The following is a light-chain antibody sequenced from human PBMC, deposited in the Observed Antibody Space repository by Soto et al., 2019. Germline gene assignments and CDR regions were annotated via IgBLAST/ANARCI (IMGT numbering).Light chain of an antibody. CDR1: ESVTNSY. Sequence: EIVLMQSPGTLSLSPGERVTLSCRASESVTNSYLAWYQQKPGQAPRLLIYGASFRASDIPDRFSGSGSGTDVTLTIARLEPDDFAVYCCQQYGSLPPTFGQGTKVEIK. CDR2: GAS. J-gene: IGKJ1*01. CDR3: QQYGSLPPT. V-gene: IGKV3-20*01.